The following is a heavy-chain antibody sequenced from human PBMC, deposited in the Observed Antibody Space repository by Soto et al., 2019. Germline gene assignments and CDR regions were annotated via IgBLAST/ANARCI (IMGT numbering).Heavy chain of an antibody. CDR2: IYYSGST. J-gene: IGHJ5*01. CDR1: GGSISSYY. Sequence: PSETLSLTCTVSGGSISSYYWSWIRQPPGKGLEWIGYIYYSGSTNYNPSLKSRVTISVDTSKNQFSLKLSSVTAADTAVYYCARDLDWFDYWGQGTLVTVSS. CDR3: ARDLDWFDY. V-gene: IGHV4-59*01.